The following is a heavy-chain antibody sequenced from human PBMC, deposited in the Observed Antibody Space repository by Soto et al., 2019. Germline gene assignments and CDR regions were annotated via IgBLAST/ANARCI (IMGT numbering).Heavy chain of an antibody. J-gene: IGHJ4*02. Sequence: QVQLVQSGAEVKKPGASVKVSCKASGYTFTSYGISWVRQAPGQGLEWMGWISAYNGNTKYAQKFQGRVTMTTDTXXSTAYMELRSLRSNDTAVYYCARDLGGSYYAPVDYWGQGTLVTVSS. CDR1: GYTFTSYG. CDR3: ARDLGGSYYAPVDY. CDR2: ISAYNGNT. D-gene: IGHD1-26*01. V-gene: IGHV1-18*01.